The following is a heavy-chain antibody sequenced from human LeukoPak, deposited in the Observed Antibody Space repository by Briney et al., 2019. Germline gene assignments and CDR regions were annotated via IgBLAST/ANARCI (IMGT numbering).Heavy chain of an antibody. V-gene: IGHV1-8*03. CDR3: ARVVAGDTDAFDI. CDR1: GYTFTSYD. D-gene: IGHD2-21*01. J-gene: IGHJ3*02. Sequence: GASVKVSSKASGYTFTSYDINWVRQATGQGLEWMGWMNPNSGNTGYAQKFQGRVTITRNTSISTAYMELSSLRSEDTAVYYCARVVAGDTDAFDIWGQGTMVTVSS. CDR2: MNPNSGNT.